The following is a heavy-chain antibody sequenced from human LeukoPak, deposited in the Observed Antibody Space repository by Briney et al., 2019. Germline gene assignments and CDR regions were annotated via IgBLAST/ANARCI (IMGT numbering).Heavy chain of an antibody. CDR2: INHSGST. D-gene: IGHD3-16*02. V-gene: IGHV4-4*02. CDR3: ARVGYDYVWGSYRFDY. Sequence: SGPTLVNPSGTLSLTCAVSGDSISSSNWWSWVRQPPGKGLEWIGEINHSGSTTYNPSLKSRVTISVDTSKNQFSLKLSSVTAADTAVYYCARVGYDYVWGSYRFDYWGQGTLVTVSS. CDR1: GDSISSSNW. J-gene: IGHJ4*02.